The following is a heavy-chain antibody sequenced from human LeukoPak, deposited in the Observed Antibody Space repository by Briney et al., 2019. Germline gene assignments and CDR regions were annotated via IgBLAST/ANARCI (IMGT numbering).Heavy chain of an antibody. CDR2: ISGSGGST. CDR3: ARSSGATVVTPGY. CDR1: GFTFSSYA. V-gene: IGHV3-23*01. J-gene: IGHJ4*02. Sequence: GGSLRLSCAASGFTFSSYAMSWVRQAPGKGLEWVSAISGSGGSTYYADSVKGRFTISRDNSKNTLYLQMNSLRAEDTAVYYCARSSGATVVTPGYWGQGTLVTVSS. D-gene: IGHD4-23*01.